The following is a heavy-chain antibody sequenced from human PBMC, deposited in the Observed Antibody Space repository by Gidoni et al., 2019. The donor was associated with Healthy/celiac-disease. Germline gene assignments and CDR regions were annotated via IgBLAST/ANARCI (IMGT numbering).Heavy chain of an antibody. V-gene: IGHV3-23*01. D-gene: IGHD1-26*01. CDR2: ISGSGGST. CDR1: GFTFSSYA. CDR3: AKEDLPKYSGSYGGFDY. Sequence: EVQLLESGGGLVQPGGSLRLSCAASGFTFSSYAMSWVRQAPGKGLEWVSAISGSGGSTYYADSVKGRFTISRDNSKNTLYLQMNSLRAEDTAVYYCAKEDLPKYSGSYGGFDYWGQGTLVTVSS. J-gene: IGHJ4*02.